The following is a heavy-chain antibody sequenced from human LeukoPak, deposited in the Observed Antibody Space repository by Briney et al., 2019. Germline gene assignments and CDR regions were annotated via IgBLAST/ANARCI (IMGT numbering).Heavy chain of an antibody. Sequence: ASVKVSCKASGGTFSSYAISWVRQAPGQGLEWMGWINPNSGGTNYAQKFQGRVTMTRDTSISTAYMELSRLRSDDTAVYYCARDLRYSGSYYVAYWGQGTLVTVSS. V-gene: IGHV1-2*02. CDR1: GGTFSSYA. CDR2: INPNSGGT. D-gene: IGHD1-26*01. CDR3: ARDLRYSGSYYVAY. J-gene: IGHJ4*02.